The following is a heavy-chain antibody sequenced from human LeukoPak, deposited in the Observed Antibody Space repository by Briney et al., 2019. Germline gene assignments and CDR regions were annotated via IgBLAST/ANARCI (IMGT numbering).Heavy chain of an antibody. V-gene: IGHV3-30*14. D-gene: IGHD5-12*01. J-gene: IGHJ4*02. Sequence: GRSLRLSCAASGFTFSIYAIHWVRQAPGKGLEWVAVISYDGSNEYYADSVKGRFTISRDNSKNALYLQMNSLRAEDTAVYYCARGPNSGYGMWGQGTLVTVSS. CDR2: ISYDGSNE. CDR3: ARGPNSGYGM. CDR1: GFTFSIYA.